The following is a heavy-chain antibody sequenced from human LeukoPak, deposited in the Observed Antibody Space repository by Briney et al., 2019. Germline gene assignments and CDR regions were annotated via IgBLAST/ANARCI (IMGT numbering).Heavy chain of an antibody. CDR2: ISGSGGST. CDR1: GFTFSSYA. D-gene: IGHD2-2*02. J-gene: IGHJ4*02. Sequence: PGGSLRLSCAASGFTFSSYAMSWVRQAPGKGLEWVSAISGSGGSTYYADSAKGRFTISRDNSKNTLYLQMNSLRAEDTAVYYCAKGLAYIVVVPAAIKNWGQGTLVTVSS. CDR3: AKGLAYIVVVPAAIKN. V-gene: IGHV3-23*01.